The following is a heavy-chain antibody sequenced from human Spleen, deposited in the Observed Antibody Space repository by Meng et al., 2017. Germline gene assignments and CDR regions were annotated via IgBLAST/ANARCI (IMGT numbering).Heavy chain of an antibody. CDR3: ASLWFGELLYHAPDY. Sequence: GESLKISCAASGFTFSSYAMHWVRQAPGKGLEWVAVISYDGSNKYYADSVKGRFTISRDNSKNTLYLQMNSLRAEDTAVYYCASLWFGELLYHAPDYWGQGTLVTVSS. CDR1: GFTFSSYA. V-gene: IGHV3-30*07. CDR2: ISYDGSNK. J-gene: IGHJ4*02. D-gene: IGHD3-10*01.